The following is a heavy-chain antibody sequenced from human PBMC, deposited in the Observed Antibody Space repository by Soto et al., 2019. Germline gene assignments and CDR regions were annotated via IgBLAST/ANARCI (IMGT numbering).Heavy chain of an antibody. CDR3: AKEYSSSWFEYSGMDV. J-gene: IGHJ6*02. D-gene: IGHD6-6*01. CDR2: ISYDGSNK. V-gene: IGHV3-30*18. CDR1: GFTFSSYG. Sequence: QVQLVESGGGVVQPGRSLRLSCAASGFTFSSYGMHWVRQAPGKGLEWVAVISYDGSNKYYAYSVKGRFTISRDNSKNAMYLQMNSLRAEDTAVYYCAKEYSSSWFEYSGMDVWGQGTTVTVSS.